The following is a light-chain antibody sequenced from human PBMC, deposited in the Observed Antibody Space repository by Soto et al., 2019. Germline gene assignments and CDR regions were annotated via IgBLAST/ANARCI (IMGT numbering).Light chain of an antibody. Sequence: DIQMTQSPSSLSASVGDRVTITSQAIQDISNYLNWYQQKPGKAPKLLFYDASNLETGGPSRFSGSGSWTDVTFTISSLQPEDIATYDCQQYDNLPLTFGGGTKVEIK. CDR2: DAS. CDR3: QQYDNLPLT. V-gene: IGKV1-33*01. J-gene: IGKJ4*01. CDR1: QDISNY.